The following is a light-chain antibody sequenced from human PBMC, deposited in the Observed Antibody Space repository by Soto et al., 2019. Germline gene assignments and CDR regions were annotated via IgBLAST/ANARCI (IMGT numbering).Light chain of an antibody. CDR1: SRDVGGYNY. Sequence: QSVLTQPASVSGSPGQSITISCTGTSRDVGGYNYVSWYQQHPGKAPKLMIYDVSNRPSRGSNRFSGPQSGNTASLPIFGFQVENEADYSCSSYTSSSTPYVFGTGTKVTAL. CDR2: DVS. CDR3: SSYTSSSTPYV. J-gene: IGLJ1*01. V-gene: IGLV2-14*01.